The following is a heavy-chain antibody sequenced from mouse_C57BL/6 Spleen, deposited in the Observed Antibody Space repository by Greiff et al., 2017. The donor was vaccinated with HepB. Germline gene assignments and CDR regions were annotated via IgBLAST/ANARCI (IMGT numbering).Heavy chain of an antibody. CDR3: ARWEDSFDY. CDR1: GYTFTSYG. Sequence: QVHVKQSGAELARPGASVKLSCKASGYTFTSYGISWVKQRTGQGLEWIGEIYPRSGNTYYNEKFKGKATLTADKSSSTAYMELRSLTSEDSAVYFCARWEDSFDYWGQGTTLTVSS. CDR2: IYPRSGNT. V-gene: IGHV1-81*01. J-gene: IGHJ2*01. D-gene: IGHD4-1*01.